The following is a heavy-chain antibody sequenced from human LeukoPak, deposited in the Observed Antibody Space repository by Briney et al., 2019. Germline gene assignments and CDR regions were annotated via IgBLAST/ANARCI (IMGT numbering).Heavy chain of an antibody. CDR3: ARDKVYDSSGYESYYYGMDV. CDR2: INPNSGGT. D-gene: IGHD3-22*01. CDR1: GYTFTGYY. V-gene: IGHV1-2*02. J-gene: IGHJ6*02. Sequence: ASVKVSCKASGYTFTGYYMHWVRQAPGQGLEWMGWINPNSGGTNYAQKFQGRVTMTRDTSISTAYMELSRLRSGDTAVYYCARDKVYDSSGYESYYYGMDVWGQGTTVTVSS.